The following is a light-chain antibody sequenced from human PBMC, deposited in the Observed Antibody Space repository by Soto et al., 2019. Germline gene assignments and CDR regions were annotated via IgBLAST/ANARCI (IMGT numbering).Light chain of an antibody. Sequence: AIRMTQSPSSFSASTGDRVTITCRASQGISRYLAWYQQRPGKAPKLLIYAASTLQSGVPSRFSGSGSGTDFTLTISSLQSEDFATYYCQQYYSYPFTFGPGTKVDIK. CDR3: QQYYSYPFT. CDR1: QGISRY. V-gene: IGKV1-8*01. J-gene: IGKJ3*01. CDR2: AAS.